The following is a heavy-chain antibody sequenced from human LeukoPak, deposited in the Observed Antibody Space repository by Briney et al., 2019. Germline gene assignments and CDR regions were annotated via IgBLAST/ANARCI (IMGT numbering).Heavy chain of an antibody. Sequence: SETPSLTCAVYGGSFSGYYWSWIRQPPGKGLEWIGEINHSGSTNYNPSLKSRVTISVDTSKNQFSLKLSSVTAADTAVYYCAARADSSGSYDYWGQGTLVTVSS. V-gene: IGHV4-34*01. D-gene: IGHD3-22*01. CDR3: AARADSSGSYDY. CDR2: INHSGST. J-gene: IGHJ4*02. CDR1: GGSFSGYY.